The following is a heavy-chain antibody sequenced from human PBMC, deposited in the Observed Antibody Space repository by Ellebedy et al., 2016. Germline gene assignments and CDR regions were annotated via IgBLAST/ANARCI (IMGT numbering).Heavy chain of an antibody. V-gene: IGHV5-10-1*04. CDR1: GYSFTSYW. J-gene: IGHJ4*02. D-gene: IGHD1-1*01. CDR3: ARRTGSYIFDQ. CDR2: IDPSDSYT. Sequence: GESLKISCKGSGYSFTSYWISWVRQMPGKGLEWMGRIDPSDSYTNYSPSFQGQVTFSADKSISTAYLQWSSLKASDTAIYYCARRTGSYIFDQWGQGTLVSVSS.